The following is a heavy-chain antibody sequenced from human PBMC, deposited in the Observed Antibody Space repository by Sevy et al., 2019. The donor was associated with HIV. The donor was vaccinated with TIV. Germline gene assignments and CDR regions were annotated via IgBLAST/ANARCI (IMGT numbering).Heavy chain of an antibody. CDR1: GLTFNTYA. D-gene: IGHD3-22*01. J-gene: IGHJ4*02. CDR3: AKESPGYNYDSSGSLDY. Sequence: GGSLRLSCAASGLTFNTYAMSWVRQAPGKGLEWVSRISGSAYSTYYADSVKGRFTISRDNSKNTLSLQMNSLRAEDTAVYYCAKESPGYNYDSSGSLDYWGQGTLVTVSS. V-gene: IGHV3-23*01. CDR2: ISGSAYST.